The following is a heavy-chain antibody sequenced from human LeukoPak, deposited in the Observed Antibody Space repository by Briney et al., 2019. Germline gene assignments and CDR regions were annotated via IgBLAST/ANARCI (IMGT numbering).Heavy chain of an antibody. Sequence: PGGSLRLSCIASGFTSGDYAMSWVRQAPGKGLEWVGFIRSKAYGGTTEYAASVKGRFTISRDDSKSIAYLQMNSLKTEDTAVYYCTRENSGWYIDYWGQGTLVTVSS. J-gene: IGHJ4*02. D-gene: IGHD6-19*01. CDR1: GFTSGDYA. CDR2: IRSKAYGGTT. V-gene: IGHV3-49*04. CDR3: TRENSGWYIDY.